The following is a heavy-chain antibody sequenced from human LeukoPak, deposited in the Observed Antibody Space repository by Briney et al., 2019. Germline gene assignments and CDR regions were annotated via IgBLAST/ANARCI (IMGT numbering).Heavy chain of an antibody. CDR1: GFTFSSYW. CDR3: ARPTKEGSSWYWWFDP. J-gene: IGHJ5*02. Sequence: GGSLRLSCAASGFTFSSYWMHWVRHAPGKGLVWVSRINNDGSSTSYADSVKGRFTISRDNAKNTLYLQMNSLRAEDTAVYYCARPTKEGSSWYWWFDPWGQGTLVTVSP. V-gene: IGHV3-74*01. CDR2: INNDGSST. D-gene: IGHD6-13*01.